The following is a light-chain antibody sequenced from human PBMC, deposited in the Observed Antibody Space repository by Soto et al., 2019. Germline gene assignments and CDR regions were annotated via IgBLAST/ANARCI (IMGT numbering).Light chain of an antibody. J-gene: IGKJ1*01. CDR1: QSVSNNY. Sequence: EKGFNQSPCTLSLSQGERATRSCRASQSVSNNYLAWYQQKPGQAPRLLIYGASNRATGIPDRFSGSGSGTDFTLTISRLEPEDFAVYYCQQYGSSGTFGQGTKVDIK. CDR2: GAS. CDR3: QQYGSSGT. V-gene: IGKV3-20*01.